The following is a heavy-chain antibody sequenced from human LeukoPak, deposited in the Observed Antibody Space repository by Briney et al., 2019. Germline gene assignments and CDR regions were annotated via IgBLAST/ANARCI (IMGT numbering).Heavy chain of an antibody. CDR1: GYTFTGYY. CDR3: ARDHHHRLWDDYYYYMDV. V-gene: IGHV1-2*02. D-gene: IGHD3-16*02. CDR2: INPNSGGT. Sequence: ASVKVSCKASGYTFTGYYMHWVRQAPGQGLEWMGWINPNSGGTNYAQKFLGRVTMTRDMSISTAYMVLSGLRSDDTAVYYCARDHHHRLWDDYYYYMDVWGKGTTVTISS. J-gene: IGHJ6*03.